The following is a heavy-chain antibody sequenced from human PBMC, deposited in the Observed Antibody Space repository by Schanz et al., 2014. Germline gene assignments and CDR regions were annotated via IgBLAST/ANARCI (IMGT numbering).Heavy chain of an antibody. J-gene: IGHJ4*02. CDR1: GFTFSSYA. V-gene: IGHV3-30-3*01. D-gene: IGHD6-13*01. CDR2: MSYDGSNK. CDR3: AKEKEEVAADGSFFDY. Sequence: QVQLVESGGGVVQPGRSLRLSCAASGFTFSSYAMHWVRQAPGKGLEWVAVMSYDGSNKYYADSVKGRFTISRDTPKNTLYVQMNSLRADDTAVYYCAKEKEEVAADGSFFDYWGQGTLVTVSS.